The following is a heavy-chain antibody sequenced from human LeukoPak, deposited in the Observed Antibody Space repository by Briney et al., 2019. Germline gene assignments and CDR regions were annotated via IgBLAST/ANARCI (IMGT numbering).Heavy chain of an antibody. CDR3: AISFWSGYYSGFDY. Sequence: GGSLRLSSAASGFTFSSYGMHWVRQAPGKGLEWVAFIRYDGSNKYYADSVKGRFTISRDNSKNTLYLQMNSLRAEDTAVYYCAISFWSGYYSGFDYWGQGTLVTVSS. CDR1: GFTFSSYG. J-gene: IGHJ4*02. V-gene: IGHV3-30*02. D-gene: IGHD3-3*01. CDR2: IRYDGSNK.